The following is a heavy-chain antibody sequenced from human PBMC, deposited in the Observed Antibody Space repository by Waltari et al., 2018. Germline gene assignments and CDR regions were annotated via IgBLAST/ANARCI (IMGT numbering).Heavy chain of an antibody. V-gene: IGHV1-69*13. Sequence: QVQLVQSGAEVKKPGSSVKVSCKASGGPFSSYAISWVRQAPGQGLEWMGGIIPIFGTANYAQKFQGRVTITADESTSTAYMELSSLRSEDTAVYYCATYYYDSSGYGTIDYWGQGTLVTVSS. CDR3: ATYYYDSSGYGTIDY. J-gene: IGHJ4*02. CDR2: IIPIFGTA. CDR1: GGPFSSYA. D-gene: IGHD3-22*01.